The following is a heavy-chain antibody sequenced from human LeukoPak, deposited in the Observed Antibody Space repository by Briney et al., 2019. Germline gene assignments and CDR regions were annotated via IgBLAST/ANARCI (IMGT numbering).Heavy chain of an antibody. Sequence: PSETLSLTCTVSGGSVSSGSYYWSWIRQPPGKGLEWIGYIYYSGSTNYNPSLKSRVTISVDTSKNQFSLKLSSVTAADTAVYCCASEGMITFGGVIVMGGGYFDYWGQGTLVTVSS. D-gene: IGHD3-16*02. J-gene: IGHJ4*02. CDR2: IYYSGST. CDR3: ASEGMITFGGVIVMGGGYFDY. CDR1: GGSVSSGSYY. V-gene: IGHV4-61*01.